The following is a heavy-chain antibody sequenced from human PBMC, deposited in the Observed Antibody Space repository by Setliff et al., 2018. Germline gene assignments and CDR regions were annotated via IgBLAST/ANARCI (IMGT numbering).Heavy chain of an antibody. J-gene: IGHJ3*02. V-gene: IGHV4-59*08. CDR3: ARHENDYGDYDDAFDI. Sequence: SETLSLTCSVSGASITSYYWSWIRQPPGKGLEWIAYIHNNGRIKYNPALKSRVTISVDTSKNQFSLKVSSVTAADTAVYYCARHENDYGDYDDAFDIWGQGTMVTVSS. D-gene: IGHD4-17*01. CDR2: IHNNGRI. CDR1: GASITSYY.